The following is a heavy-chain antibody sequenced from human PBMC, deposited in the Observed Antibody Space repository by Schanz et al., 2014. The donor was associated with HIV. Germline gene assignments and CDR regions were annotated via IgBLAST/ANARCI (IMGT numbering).Heavy chain of an antibody. D-gene: IGHD6-13*01. CDR3: AREYYSRNWNWFDP. CDR2: MWYDESHK. Sequence: QVQLVESGGGVVQPGRSLRLSCAASGITFSTSGMHWVRQAPGKGLEWVAAMWYDESHKGYADSVKGRFTVSRDNSKNMLYLQMNSLRAEDTAVYYCAREYYSRNWNWFDPWGQGTLVTVSS. J-gene: IGHJ5*02. V-gene: IGHV3-33*01. CDR1: GITFSTSG.